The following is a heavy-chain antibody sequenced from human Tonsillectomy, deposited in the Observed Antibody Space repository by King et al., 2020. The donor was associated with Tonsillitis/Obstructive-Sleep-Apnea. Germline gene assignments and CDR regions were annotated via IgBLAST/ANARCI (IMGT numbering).Heavy chain of an antibody. J-gene: IGHJ5*02. CDR1: GFIFDDYA. CDR3: VKDGGGSSWYGGWFDP. D-gene: IGHD6-13*01. CDR2: ISWNSGSI. V-gene: IGHV3-9*01. Sequence: VQLVESGGGLVQPGRSLRLSCATSGFIFDDYAMHWVRQAPGKGLEWVSGISWNSGSIGYADSVKGRFTISRDNAKNSLYLQMNSLTTEDTALYNCVKDGGGSSWYGGWFDPWGQGTLVTVSS.